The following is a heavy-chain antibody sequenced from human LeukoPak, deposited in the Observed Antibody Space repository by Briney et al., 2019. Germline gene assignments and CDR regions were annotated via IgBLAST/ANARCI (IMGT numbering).Heavy chain of an antibody. D-gene: IGHD1-26*01. V-gene: IGHV3-7*01. CDR1: GFTFKNYR. CDR2: MKDDGNEI. CDR3: ARNRATNDY. Sequence: GGSLRLSCTASGFTFKNYRMTWVRQAPGKGLEWVASMKDDGNEIQYVDSVKGRFTISRDNAKNSLYLQMNNLRAEDTTVYYCARNRATNDYWGQGTLVTVSS. J-gene: IGHJ4*02.